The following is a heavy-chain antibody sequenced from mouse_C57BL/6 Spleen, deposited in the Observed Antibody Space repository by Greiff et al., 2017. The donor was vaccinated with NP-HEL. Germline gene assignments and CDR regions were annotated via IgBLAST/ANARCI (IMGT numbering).Heavy chain of an antibody. CDR1: GYTFTDYY. CDR2: INPYNGGT. V-gene: IGHV1-19*01. Sequence: EVQLQQSGPVLVKPGASVKMSCKASGYTFTDYYMNWVKQSHGKSLEWIGVINPYNGGTSYNQKFKGKATLTVDKSSSTANMELNSLTSEDSAVYYCARDDGYLDYWGQGTTLTVSS. J-gene: IGHJ2*01. CDR3: ARDDGYLDY. D-gene: IGHD2-3*01.